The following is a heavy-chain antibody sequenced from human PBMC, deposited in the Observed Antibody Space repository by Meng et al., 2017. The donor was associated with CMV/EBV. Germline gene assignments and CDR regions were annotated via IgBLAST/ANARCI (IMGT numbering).Heavy chain of an antibody. CDR2: IYPSDSDA. CDR1: GYNFSSYW. V-gene: IGHV5-51*01. CDR3: ARHMGNGDRRGFYGRGDH. D-gene: IGHD2-8*01. Sequence: KVSCKASGYNFSSYWIGWVRQTPGKGLEWMGIIYPSDSDARYSPSFQGQVTISVDKSINTAYLQWGSLKASDTAIYYCARHMGNGDRRGFYGRGDHWGQGTPVTVSS. J-gene: IGHJ4*01.